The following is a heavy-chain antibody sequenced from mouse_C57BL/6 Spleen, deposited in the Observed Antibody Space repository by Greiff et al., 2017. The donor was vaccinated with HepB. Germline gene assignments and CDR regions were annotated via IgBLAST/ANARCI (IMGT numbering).Heavy chain of an antibody. CDR3: ARWVGSYYYGSSYD. D-gene: IGHD1-1*01. CDR2: ISDGGSYT. CDR1: GFTFSSYA. Sequence: EVQRVESGGGLVKPGGSLKLSCAASGFTFSSYAMSWVRQTPEKRLEWVATISDGGSYTYYPDNVKGRFTISRDNAKNNLYLQMSHLKSEDTAMYYCARWVGSYYYGSSYDWGQGTTLTVSS. J-gene: IGHJ2*01. V-gene: IGHV5-4*01.